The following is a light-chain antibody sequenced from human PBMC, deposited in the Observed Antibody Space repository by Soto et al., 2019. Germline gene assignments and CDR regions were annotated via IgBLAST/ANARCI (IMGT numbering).Light chain of an antibody. CDR1: SSDVGSYNR. CDR2: EVS. J-gene: IGLJ1*01. Sequence: ALTQPPSVSGSPGQSVTISCTGTSSDVGSYNRVSWYQQPPGTAPKLMIYEVSNRPSGVPDRFSGSKSGNTASLTISGFQAEDEADYYCSSYTSSSTYVFGTGTKVT. V-gene: IGLV2-18*02. CDR3: SSYTSSSTYV.